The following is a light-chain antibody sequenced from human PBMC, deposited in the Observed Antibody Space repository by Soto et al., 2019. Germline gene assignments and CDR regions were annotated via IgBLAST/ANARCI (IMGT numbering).Light chain of an antibody. CDR1: QDISND. CDR3: QQGSNIPFT. Sequence: DIQMTQSPSSLSASVGDRVTITCQASQDISNDLHWYQQKPGEAPKLLIYDASILGTGVPSRFRGSGSETDFTLTVNSLQPEDIATYYCQQGSNIPFTVGPGTKVAIK. V-gene: IGKV1-33*01. J-gene: IGKJ3*01. CDR2: DAS.